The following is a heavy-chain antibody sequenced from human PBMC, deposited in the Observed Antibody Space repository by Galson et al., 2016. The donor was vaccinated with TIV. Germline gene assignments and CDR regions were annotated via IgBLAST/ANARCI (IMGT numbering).Heavy chain of an antibody. V-gene: IGHV5-51*01. D-gene: IGHD3-3*01. Sequence: QSGAEVKKPGESLKISCKGSGYRFTSYWIGWVRQMPGKGLEWMGVIYPGDSGTRYSPSFQGQVTISVDKSISTAYLQWSSLKASDTAMYYCAIRVDFWSGLPYYFDYWGQGTPVIVSS. CDR3: AIRVDFWSGLPYYFDY. CDR1: GYRFTSYW. J-gene: IGHJ4*02. CDR2: IYPGDSGT.